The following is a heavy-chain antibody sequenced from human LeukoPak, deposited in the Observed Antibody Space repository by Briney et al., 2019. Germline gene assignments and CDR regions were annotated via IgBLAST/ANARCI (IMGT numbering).Heavy chain of an antibody. V-gene: IGHV4-39*07. CDR3: ARGVRGYSYAFDY. Sequence: SETLSLTCSVSGGAISSGSYYWGWIRQPPGKGLEWIGSIYYNGNTHYNPSLKSRVTISVDKSKNQFSLKLSSVTAADTAVYYCARGVRGYSYAFDYWGQGTLVTVSS. CDR1: GGAISSGSYY. CDR2: IYYNGNT. J-gene: IGHJ4*02. D-gene: IGHD5-18*01.